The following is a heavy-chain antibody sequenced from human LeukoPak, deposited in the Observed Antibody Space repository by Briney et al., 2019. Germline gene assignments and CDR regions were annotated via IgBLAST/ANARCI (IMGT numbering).Heavy chain of an antibody. CDR1: GYTFTSHY. D-gene: IGHD2-2*01. CDR2: INPSGGST. Sequence: ASVKVSCKATGYTFTSHYMHWVRQAPGQGLEWMGIINPSGGSTSYAQKFQGRVTMTRDTSTSTVYMELSSLRSEDTAVYYCAREPEVVPVAFKVDGMDVWGQGTTVTVSS. V-gene: IGHV1-46*01. J-gene: IGHJ6*02. CDR3: AREPEVVPVAFKVDGMDV.